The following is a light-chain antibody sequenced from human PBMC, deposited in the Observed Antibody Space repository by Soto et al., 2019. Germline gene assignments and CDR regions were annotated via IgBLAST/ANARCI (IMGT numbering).Light chain of an antibody. J-gene: IGKJ2*01. V-gene: IGKV3-20*01. CDR1: QSVSNNY. CDR2: EAS. CDR3: QQYAGSPFT. Sequence: EIVLAQSPATLSLSPGERATLSCRASQSVSNNYLAWYQQKNGQAPRLLIYEASSRATDIPDRFSGSGSGTDFTLTINRLEPEDFAVYYCQQYAGSPFTFGQGTNVEIK.